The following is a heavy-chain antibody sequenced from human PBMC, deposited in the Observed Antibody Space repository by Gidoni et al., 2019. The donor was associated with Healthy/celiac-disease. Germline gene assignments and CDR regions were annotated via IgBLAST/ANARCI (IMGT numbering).Heavy chain of an antibody. V-gene: IGHV3-30-3*01. CDR3: ARDEDTLYSSGWYFDY. CDR1: GFTFSSYA. D-gene: IGHD6-19*01. Sequence: QVQLVESGGGVVQPGRSLRLSCAASGFTFSSYAMHWVRQAPGKGLEWVEVISYDGSNKYYADSVKGRFTISRDNSKNTLYLQMNSLRAEDTAVYYCARDEDTLYSSGWYFDYWGQGTLVTVSS. J-gene: IGHJ4*02. CDR2: ISYDGSNK.